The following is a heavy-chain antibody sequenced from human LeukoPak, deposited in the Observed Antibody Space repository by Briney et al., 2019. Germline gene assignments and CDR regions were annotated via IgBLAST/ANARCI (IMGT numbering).Heavy chain of an antibody. Sequence: PSETLSLTCTVSGVSISSYYWSWLRQPPGKGLEWVGYIYYSGSTNYNPSLKSRVTISVDTSKNQFSLKLSSVTAADTAVYYCARGADYVWGSYRGGFDYWGQGTLVTVSS. D-gene: IGHD3-16*02. CDR1: GVSISSYY. J-gene: IGHJ4*02. CDR2: IYYSGST. CDR3: ARGADYVWGSYRGGFDY. V-gene: IGHV4-59*01.